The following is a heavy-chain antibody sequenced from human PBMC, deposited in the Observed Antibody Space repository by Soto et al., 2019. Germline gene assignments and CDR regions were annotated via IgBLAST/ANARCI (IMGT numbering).Heavy chain of an antibody. CDR3: ARGNYYDSSGYYSSFDS. CDR2: IYYSGST. J-gene: IGHJ4*02. Sequence: SETLSLTCTVSGGSISSYYWSWIRQPPGKGLEWIGYIYYSGSTNYNPSLKSRVTISVDTSKNQFSLKLSSVTAADTAVYYCARGNYYDSSGYYSSFDSWGQGTLVTVSS. V-gene: IGHV4-59*01. CDR1: GGSISSYY. D-gene: IGHD3-22*01.